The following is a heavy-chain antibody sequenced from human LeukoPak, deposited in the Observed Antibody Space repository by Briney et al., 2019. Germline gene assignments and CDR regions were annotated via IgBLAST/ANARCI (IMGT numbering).Heavy chain of an antibody. CDR1: GYTFTGYY. CDR2: INPNSGGA. V-gene: IGHV1-2*02. J-gene: IGHJ6*02. D-gene: IGHD6-25*01. CDR3: ARRAVYYYYGMDV. Sequence: ASVKVSCTASGYTFTGYYIHWVRQGPGQGLEWMGWINPNSGGANYAQKFQGRVTMARDTSISTAYMELTRLNSDDTAVYYCARRAVYYYYGMDVWGQGSTVTVSS.